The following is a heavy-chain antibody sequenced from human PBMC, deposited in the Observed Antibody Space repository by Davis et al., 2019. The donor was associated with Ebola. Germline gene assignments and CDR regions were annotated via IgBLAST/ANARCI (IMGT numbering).Heavy chain of an antibody. CDR2: IDPSDSYT. CDR1: GYSFTSYW. CDR3: ARRGEYCGGDCYNFDY. D-gene: IGHD2-21*02. Sequence: GESLKISCKGSGYSFTSYWISWVRQMPGKGLEWMGRIDPSDSYTNYSPSFQGHVTISADKSISTAYLQWRSLKASDTAMYYCARRGEYCGGDCYNFDYWGQGTLVTVSS. J-gene: IGHJ4*02. V-gene: IGHV5-10-1*01.